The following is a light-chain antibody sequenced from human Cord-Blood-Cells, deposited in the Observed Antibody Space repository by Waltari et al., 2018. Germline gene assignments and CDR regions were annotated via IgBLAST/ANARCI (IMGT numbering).Light chain of an antibody. J-gene: IGLJ2*01. CDR3: SSYTSSSTLVV. V-gene: IGLV2-14*01. CDR1: SSDVGGYNY. Sequence: QSDLTQPASVSGSPGQSITISCTGTSSDVGGYNYVPWYQQHPGKAPKLMIYDVSNRPSGVSNRLSGSKSGNTASLTISGLQAEDEADYYCSSYTSSSTLVVFGGGTKLTVL. CDR2: DVS.